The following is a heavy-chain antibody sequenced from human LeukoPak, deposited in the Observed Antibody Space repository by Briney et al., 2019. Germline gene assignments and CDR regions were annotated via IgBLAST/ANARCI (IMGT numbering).Heavy chain of an antibody. D-gene: IGHD3-16*01. CDR2: LYHSGST. CDR1: GYSISSGFY. J-gene: IGHJ4*02. Sequence: SETLSLTCTVSGYSISSGFYWGCIRQPPGKGLEWIGSLYHSGSTYYSPSLKSRITISLDTSKNQFSLKLSSVTAADTAVYYCARELGEVSPVAVIDYWGQGTLVTVSS. CDR3: ARELGEVSPVAVIDY. V-gene: IGHV4-38-2*02.